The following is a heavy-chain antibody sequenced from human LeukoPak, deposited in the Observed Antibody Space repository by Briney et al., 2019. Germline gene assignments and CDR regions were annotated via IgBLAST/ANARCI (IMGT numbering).Heavy chain of an antibody. CDR3: ARRRKVPAQRAGDAFDI. CDR2: IYYSGST. V-gene: IGHV4-59*08. J-gene: IGHJ3*02. CDR1: GDSISDYY. Sequence: SETLSLTCTVSGDSISDYYWNWIRQPPGKGLEWIGYIYYSGSTNYSPSLKSRVTISVDTSKNQFSLKLSSVTAADTGIYYCARRRKVPAQRAGDAFDIWGQGTMVTVSS. D-gene: IGHD2-21*02.